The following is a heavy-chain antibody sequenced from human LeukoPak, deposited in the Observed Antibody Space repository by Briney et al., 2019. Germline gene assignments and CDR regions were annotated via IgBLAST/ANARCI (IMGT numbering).Heavy chain of an antibody. CDR3: AREMATIRDY. V-gene: IGHV3-11*01. CDR2: ISSSGSTI. CDR1: GFTFSDYY. D-gene: IGHD5-24*01. J-gene: IGHJ4*02. Sequence: GRSLRLSCAASGFTFSDYYMSWIRQAPGKGLEWVLYISSSGSTIVYADSVKGRFTISRDNAKNSLYLQMNSLRAEDTAVYHCAREMATIRDYWGQGTLVTVSS.